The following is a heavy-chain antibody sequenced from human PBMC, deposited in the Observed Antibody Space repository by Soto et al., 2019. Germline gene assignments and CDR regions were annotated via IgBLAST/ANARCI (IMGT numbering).Heavy chain of an antibody. V-gene: IGHV3-23*01. CDR3: ATELRYLDWFTRPDY. Sequence: GGSRRLGSADSGFAFNCYAMNWGRQAPGKGLEWLSAITSGGSTYSSGSWWGRFTISWDNFKNTQFLQMDNLRVDDTAIYYCATELRYLDWFTRPDYWGQGTLVTVSS. D-gene: IGHD3-3*01. CDR1: GFAFNCYA. J-gene: IGHJ4*02. CDR2: ITSGGST.